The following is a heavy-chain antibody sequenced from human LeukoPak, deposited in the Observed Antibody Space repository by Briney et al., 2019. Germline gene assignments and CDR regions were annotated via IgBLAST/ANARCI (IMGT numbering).Heavy chain of an antibody. CDR2: IYYTGNT. Sequence: PSETLSLTCAVYGGSFSGYYWGWVRQPPGKGLEWIGNIYYTGNTYYNPSLKSRVTIFVDTSKNQFSLKVKSVTAADTAVYYCARHRLFGELPYYFDYWGQGTLVTVSS. D-gene: IGHD3-10*02. V-gene: IGHV4-34*01. CDR3: ARHRLFGELPYYFDY. J-gene: IGHJ4*02. CDR1: GGSFSGYY.